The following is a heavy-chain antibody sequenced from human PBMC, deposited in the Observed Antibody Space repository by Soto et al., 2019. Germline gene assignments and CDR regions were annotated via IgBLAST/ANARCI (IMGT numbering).Heavy chain of an antibody. CDR3: VREGVYCSSTSCYPF. J-gene: IGHJ6*02. CDR1: GGSITSGNYY. CDR2: IYYSGST. Sequence: SETLSLTCTVSGGSITSGNYYWSWIRQHPGKGLEWIGYIYYSGSTYYNPSLKSRVAISIDTSKNHFSLRLSSVTAADTAVYYCVREGVYCSSTSCYPFWGQGTTVTVSS. V-gene: IGHV4-31*03. D-gene: IGHD2-2*01.